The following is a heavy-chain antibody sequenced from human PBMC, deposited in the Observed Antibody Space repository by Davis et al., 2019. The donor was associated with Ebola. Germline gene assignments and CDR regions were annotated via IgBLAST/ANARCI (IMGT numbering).Heavy chain of an antibody. CDR3: ATLPGYY. V-gene: IGHV3-21*01. D-gene: IGHD1-26*01. J-gene: IGHJ4*02. Sequence: GGSLRLSCAASGFTFSSYNMNWVRQAPGKGLEWVSSISVSSGYIYYEDSVKGRFTISRDNAKNTLYLQMNNLRVEDTAVYYCATLPGYYWGQGTLVTVSS. CDR1: GFTFSSYN. CDR2: ISVSSGYI.